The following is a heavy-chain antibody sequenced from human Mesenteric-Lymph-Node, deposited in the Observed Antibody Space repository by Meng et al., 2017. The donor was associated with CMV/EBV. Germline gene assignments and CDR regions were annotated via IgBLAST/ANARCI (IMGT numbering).Heavy chain of an antibody. CDR2: IIPIFSTT. V-gene: IGHV1-69*01. Sequence: GTFSNYAISWVRQVPGQGLQWMGGIIPIFSTTIYSHKFQDRVSITADESATTAYMELSGLRSEDTAMYYCARGREIMVRGVIGFFDYWGQGTLATVSS. D-gene: IGHD3-10*01. J-gene: IGHJ4*02. CDR3: ARGREIMVRGVIGFFDY. CDR1: GTFSNYA.